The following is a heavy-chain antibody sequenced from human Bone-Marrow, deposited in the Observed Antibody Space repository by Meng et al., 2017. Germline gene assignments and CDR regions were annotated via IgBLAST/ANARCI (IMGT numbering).Heavy chain of an antibody. J-gene: IGHJ5*02. CDR3: ARDIRQGGNIWFDP. CDR2: IYYSGTT. Sequence: VQLQESGPGPVKPSQTLSLTCPVSAGPISSGGYYWSWIRQHPGKGLEWIGYIYYSGTTYYNPSLSSLVTISVDTSKNQFSLNLSSVTAADTAVYYCARDIRQGGNIWFDPWGQGTLVTVSS. D-gene: IGHD3-16*01. V-gene: IGHV4-31*01. CDR1: AGPISSGGYY.